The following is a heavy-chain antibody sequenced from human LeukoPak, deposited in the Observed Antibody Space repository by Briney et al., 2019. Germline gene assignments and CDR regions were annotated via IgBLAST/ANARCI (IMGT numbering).Heavy chain of an antibody. Sequence: PSETLSLTCAVYGGSFSGYYWSWIRQPPGKGLEWIGEINHSGSTNYNPSLKSRVTISVDTSKNQFSLKLSSVTAADTAVYYCARKTPVTYYYDSSGYDYWGQGTLVTVSS. V-gene: IGHV4-34*01. D-gene: IGHD3-22*01. CDR3: ARKTPVTYYYDSSGYDY. CDR2: INHSGST. J-gene: IGHJ4*02. CDR1: GGSFSGYY.